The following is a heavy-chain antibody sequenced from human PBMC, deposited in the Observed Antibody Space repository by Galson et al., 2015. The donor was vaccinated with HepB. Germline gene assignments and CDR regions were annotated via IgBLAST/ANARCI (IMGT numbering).Heavy chain of an antibody. D-gene: IGHD4-11*01. CDR2: INPNSGGT. CDR3: ARLPAPFTVTPFDY. CDR1: GYTFTGYY. J-gene: IGHJ4*02. Sequence: SVKVSCKASGYTFTGYYMHWVRQAPGQGLEWMGWINPNSGGTNYAQKFQGRVTMTRDTSISTAYMELSRLRSDDTAVYYCARLPAPFTVTPFDYWGQGTLVTVSS. V-gene: IGHV1-2*02.